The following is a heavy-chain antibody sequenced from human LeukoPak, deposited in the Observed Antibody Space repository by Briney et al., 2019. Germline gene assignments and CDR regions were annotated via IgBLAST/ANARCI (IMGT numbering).Heavy chain of an antibody. CDR1: RRTFTSYA. Sequence: ASVKFSCQASRRTFTSYAISWVRQAPGQGLDWMGRIIPILGIANDAKKFQGRLRITADKSTSTAYMELSRLRCEDTAVYYWARDSGGNYYYYGMDVWGQGTTVTVSS. CDR2: IIPILGIA. V-gene: IGHV1-69*04. CDR3: ARDSGGNYYYYGMDV. J-gene: IGHJ6*02. D-gene: IGHD6-19*01.